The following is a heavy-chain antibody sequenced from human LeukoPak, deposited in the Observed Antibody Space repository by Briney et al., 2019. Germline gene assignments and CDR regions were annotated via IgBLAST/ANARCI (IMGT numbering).Heavy chain of an antibody. CDR2: IYYSGST. Sequence: SETLSLTCTVSGGSISSYYWSWIRQPPGKGLEWIGYIYYSGSTNYNPSLKSRVTISVDTSKNQFSLKLSSVTAADTAVYYCARGGSYDFWSGSEPFDYWGQGTLVTVSS. CDR1: GGSISSYY. D-gene: IGHD3-3*01. J-gene: IGHJ4*02. V-gene: IGHV4-59*01. CDR3: ARGGSYDFWSGSEPFDY.